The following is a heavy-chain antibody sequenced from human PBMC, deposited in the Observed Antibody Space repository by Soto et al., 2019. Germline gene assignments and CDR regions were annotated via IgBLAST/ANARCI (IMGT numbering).Heavy chain of an antibody. Sequence: QVQLVQSGAEVKKPGASVKVSCKASGYTFTSNGISWVRQAPGQGLEWMGWISANSGNTNYAQNLQGRVIMTTETSTTPAYMELRSLRSDDTAVYYCARDRNHGLDNWGQGTLVTVSS. CDR1: GYTFTSNG. V-gene: IGHV1-18*01. J-gene: IGHJ4*02. D-gene: IGHD1-1*01. CDR3: ARDRNHGLDN. CDR2: ISANSGNT.